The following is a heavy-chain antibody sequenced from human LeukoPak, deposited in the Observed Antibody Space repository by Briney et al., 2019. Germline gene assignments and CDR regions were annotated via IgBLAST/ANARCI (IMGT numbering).Heavy chain of an antibody. CDR2: INHSGST. D-gene: IGHD2-15*01. V-gene: IGHV4-34*01. CDR1: GGSFSGYY. CDR3: ARSILHSGGSCCWYYFDY. J-gene: IGHJ4*02. Sequence: SETLSLTCAVYGGSFSGYYWSWIRQPPGKGLEWIGEINHSGSTNYNPSLKSRVTMSVDTSKNQFSLKLSSVTAADTAVYYCARSILHSGGSCCWYYFDYWGQGTLVTVSS.